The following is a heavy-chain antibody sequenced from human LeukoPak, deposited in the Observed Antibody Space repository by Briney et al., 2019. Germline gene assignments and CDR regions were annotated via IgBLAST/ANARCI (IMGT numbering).Heavy chain of an antibody. V-gene: IGHV3-7*05. D-gene: IGHD2-21*01. CDR3: ARENVEIGFFDY. J-gene: IGHJ4*02. CDR1: GFIFSTYW. Sequence: GGSLGLSCAASGFIFSTYWMNWVRQAPGKGLEWVAGISGDGSERDYVDSVRGRFTISRDNAKNSLYLQMNSLRAEDTAVYYCARENVEIGFFDYWGQGTLVTVSS. CDR2: ISGDGSER.